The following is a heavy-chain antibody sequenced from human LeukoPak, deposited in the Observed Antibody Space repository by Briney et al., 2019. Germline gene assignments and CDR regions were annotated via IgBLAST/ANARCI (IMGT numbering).Heavy chain of an antibody. CDR3: ARWWSCGGDCYLLDS. J-gene: IGHJ4*02. CDR1: GGSISGYY. Sequence: SETLSLTCTVSGGSISGYYWSWIRQPPAKGLEWIGHVLYSGSTTYDPSLKGRVTLSVDTSKNQFSLKLSSVTAADTAVYYCARWWSCGGDCYLLDSWGQGTLVTVSS. D-gene: IGHD2-21*02. CDR2: VLYSGST. V-gene: IGHV4-59*01.